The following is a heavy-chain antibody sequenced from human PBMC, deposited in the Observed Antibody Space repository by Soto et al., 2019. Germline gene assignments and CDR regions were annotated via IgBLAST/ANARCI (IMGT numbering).Heavy chain of an antibody. J-gene: IGHJ4*02. Sequence: GGSLRLSCAASGFTFSSYAMSWVRQAPGKGLEWVSVISGSDDSTYYTDSVKGRFTISRDNSKNTLYLQMNSLRAEDTAVYYCAKRSSSSTFDYWGQGTLVTVSS. D-gene: IGHD6-6*01. CDR1: GFTFSSYA. V-gene: IGHV3-23*01. CDR3: AKRSSSSTFDY. CDR2: ISGSDDST.